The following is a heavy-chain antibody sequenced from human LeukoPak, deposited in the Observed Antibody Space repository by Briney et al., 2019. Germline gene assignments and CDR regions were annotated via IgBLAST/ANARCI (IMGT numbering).Heavy chain of an antibody. CDR2: INTHNGDT. D-gene: IGHD2-2*03. V-gene: IGHV1-18*01. Sequence: ASVKVSCKASGYTFASFGITWVRQAPGQGLEWMGWINTHNGDTNYAQKLQGRVTMTTDTSTSTAYMELRSLRSDDTAVYYCARDGYRLSGYFYYMDVWGKGTTVTVSS. CDR3: ARDGYRLSGYFYYMDV. J-gene: IGHJ6*03. CDR1: GYTFASFG.